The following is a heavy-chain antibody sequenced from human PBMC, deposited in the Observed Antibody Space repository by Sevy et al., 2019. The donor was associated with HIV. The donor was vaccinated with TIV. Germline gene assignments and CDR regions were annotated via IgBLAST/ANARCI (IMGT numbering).Heavy chain of an antibody. J-gene: IGHJ6*02. D-gene: IGHD5-12*01. CDR1: GFTFSSAW. Sequence: GESLKISCAASGFTFSSAWMSWVRQAPGKGLEWVGRIKSKIDGGTIDYAAPVKGRFAISREDSKNTLYLQMSSLKTEDTAVYYCITDPGYSGYDEEVINYYYYGMDVWGQGTTVTVSS. CDR2: IKSKIDGGTI. CDR3: ITDPGYSGYDEEVINYYYYGMDV. V-gene: IGHV3-15*01.